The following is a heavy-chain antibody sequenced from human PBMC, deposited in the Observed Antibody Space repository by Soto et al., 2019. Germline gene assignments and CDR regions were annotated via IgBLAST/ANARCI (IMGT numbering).Heavy chain of an antibody. D-gene: IGHD5-18*01. J-gene: IGHJ4*02. CDR2: IHNSGGTT. CDR3: AKAYPFGYNCPLPDY. CDR1: GFAFSTYA. V-gene: IGHV3-23*01. Sequence: GGSLRLPCAASGFAFSTYAMGWVRQASGKGLEWVSSIHNSGGTTYYADSVKGRFTISRDNSKNTLCLQMNSLRADDTAVYYCAKAYPFGYNCPLPDYWGQGTLVTVSS.